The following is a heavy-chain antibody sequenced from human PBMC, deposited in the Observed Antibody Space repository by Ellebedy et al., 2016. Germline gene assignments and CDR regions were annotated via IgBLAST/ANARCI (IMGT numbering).Heavy chain of an antibody. CDR2: IYPGDSDT. J-gene: IGHJ4*02. V-gene: IGHV5-51*01. CDR3: ARHSERWLQVDY. Sequence: GGSLRLXXKGSGYSFTSYWIGWVRQMPGKGLEWMGIIYPGDSDTRYSPSFQGQVTISADKSISTAYLQWSSLKASDTATYYCARHSERWLQVDYWGQGTLVTVSS. CDR1: GYSFTSYW. D-gene: IGHD5-24*01.